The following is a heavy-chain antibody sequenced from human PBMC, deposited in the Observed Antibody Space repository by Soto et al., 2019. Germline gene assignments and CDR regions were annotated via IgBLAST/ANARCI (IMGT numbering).Heavy chain of an antibody. CDR1: GGTFSSYA. CDR2: IIPIFGTA. Sequence: QVQLVQSGAEVKNPGSSVKVSCKASGGTFSSYAISWVRQAPGQGIEWMGGIIPIFGTADYAQKFQGRVTITADESTSTAYMELSSLRSEDTAVYYCASVETQRYYYGMDVWGQGTTVTVSS. V-gene: IGHV1-69*12. D-gene: IGHD2-15*01. J-gene: IGHJ6*02. CDR3: ASVETQRYYYGMDV.